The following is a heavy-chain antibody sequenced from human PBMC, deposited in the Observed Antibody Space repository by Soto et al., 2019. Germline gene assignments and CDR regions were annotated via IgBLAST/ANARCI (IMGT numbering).Heavy chain of an antibody. Sequence: QVQLVQSGAEVKKPGASVKVSCKASGYTFNRYYMHWVRQAPGQGLEWMGIINPSGGSTSYALKFQGRVTMTRDTSTSSVYMELSSLISEDTAVYYCARDPGQLRAPLVYAMDYWGQGTLVTVSS. CDR2: INPSGGST. CDR1: GYTFNRYY. D-gene: IGHD2-8*01. J-gene: IGHJ4*02. V-gene: IGHV1-46*02. CDR3: ARDPGQLRAPLVYAMDY.